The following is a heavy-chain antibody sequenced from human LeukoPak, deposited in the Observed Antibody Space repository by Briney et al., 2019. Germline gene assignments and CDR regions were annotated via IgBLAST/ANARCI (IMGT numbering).Heavy chain of an antibody. CDR2: IKQDGSGK. CDR3: ARGGYCSSTSCYCDY. V-gene: IGHV3-7*01. D-gene: IGHD2-2*01. J-gene: IGHJ4*02. Sequence: GGSLRLSCAASGFTFSRYWMSWVRRAPGKGLEWVANIKQDGSGKYYVDSVKGRFTISRDNAKSSLYLQMNSLRAEDTAVYYCARGGYCSSTSCYCDYWGQGALVIVSS. CDR1: GFTFSRYW.